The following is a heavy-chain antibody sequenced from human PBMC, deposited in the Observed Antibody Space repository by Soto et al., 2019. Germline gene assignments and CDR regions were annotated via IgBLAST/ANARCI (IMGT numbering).Heavy chain of an antibody. CDR2: IYYSGTT. V-gene: IGHV4-39*01. CDR1: GGSISTSNYY. D-gene: IGHD2-15*01. Sequence: PSEPLSLTCTVSGGSISTSNYYWGWVRQPPGKGLDWIGNIYYSGTTYYNPSLKSRVTISVDTSKNQFSLKLNSVTAADTAVYYCARRGTTGYGSGDTCYSGALESWGQGTMVTV. J-gene: IGHJ3*01. CDR3: ARRGTTGYGSGDTCYSGALES.